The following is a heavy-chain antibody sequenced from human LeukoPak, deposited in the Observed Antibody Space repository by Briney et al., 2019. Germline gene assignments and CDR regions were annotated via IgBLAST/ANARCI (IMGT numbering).Heavy chain of an antibody. V-gene: IGHV4-38-2*02. Sequence: PSETLSLTCTVSGYSISSGYYWGWIRQPPGKGLEWIGSIYHSGSTDYNPSLKSRVTISVDTSKNQFSLKLSSVTAADTALYYCARAIEGYGFVYWGQGTLVTVSS. J-gene: IGHJ4*02. CDR1: GYSISSGYY. CDR3: ARAIEGYGFVY. D-gene: IGHD5-18*01. CDR2: IYHSGST.